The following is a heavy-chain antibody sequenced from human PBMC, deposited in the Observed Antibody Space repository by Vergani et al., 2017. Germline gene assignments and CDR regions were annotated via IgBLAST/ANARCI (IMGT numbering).Heavy chain of an antibody. CDR3: GRVADFYGLGSRLLDL. CDR1: GGSMSGYY. CDR2: MYHSCST. V-gene: IGHV4-59*01. J-gene: IGHJ5*02. D-gene: IGHD3-10*01. Sequence: QVRLQESGPGLVKPSETLSLTCSVSGGSMSGYYWSWIRQPPGKALEWIGYMYHSCSTNYNPSLETRVTISGDTSKNQFSLKLNSVTAADTAVYYCGRVADFYGLGSRLLDLWGQGILVTVSS.